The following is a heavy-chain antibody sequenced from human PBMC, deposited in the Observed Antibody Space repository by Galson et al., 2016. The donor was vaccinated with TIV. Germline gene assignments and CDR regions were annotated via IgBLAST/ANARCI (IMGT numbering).Heavy chain of an antibody. CDR1: GDSVSSNSAA. V-gene: IGHV6-1*01. J-gene: IGHJ3*01. D-gene: IGHD3-10*01. Sequence: CAISGDSVSSNSAAWNWIRQSPSRGLEWPGRTYCGSRCYYDYAVSVKSRITIESDTSKNQFSLQLNSVTSEDTAVYYCAGAAGRNGATCHATCKSFDFWGQGTKVTVSS. CDR2: TYCGSRCYY. CDR3: AGAAGRNGATCHATCKSFDF.